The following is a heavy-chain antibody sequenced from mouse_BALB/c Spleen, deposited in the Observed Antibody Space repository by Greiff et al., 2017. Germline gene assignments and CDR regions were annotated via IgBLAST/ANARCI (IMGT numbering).Heavy chain of an antibody. D-gene: IGHD1-1*01. V-gene: IGHV1S137*01. Sequence: VQLQQSGAELVRPGVSVKISCKGSGYTFTDYAMHWVKQSHAKSLEWIGVISTYYGDASYNQKFKGKATMTVDKSSSTAYVELARLTSEDSAIYYCASGTTVVAEYYAMDYWGQGTSVTVSS. J-gene: IGHJ4*01. CDR1: GYTFTDYA. CDR3: ASGTTVVAEYYAMDY. CDR2: ISTYYGDA.